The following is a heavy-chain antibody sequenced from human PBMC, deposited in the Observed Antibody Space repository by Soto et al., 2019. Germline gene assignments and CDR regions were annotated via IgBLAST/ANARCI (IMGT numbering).Heavy chain of an antibody. Sequence: GGSLRLSCAASGFTFSNYGMHWVRQAPGKRLEWVAITWYDGSNKYYADSVKGRFTVFRDNSKNTHYLQMTSLTVEDTAIYYCATLKGGSGSYLKKGYNRNGIDVWGQGTTVTVSS. CDR2: TWYDGSNK. CDR3: ATLKGGSGSYLKKGYNRNGIDV. D-gene: IGHD3-10*01. V-gene: IGHV3-33*03. CDR1: GFTFSNYG. J-gene: IGHJ6*02.